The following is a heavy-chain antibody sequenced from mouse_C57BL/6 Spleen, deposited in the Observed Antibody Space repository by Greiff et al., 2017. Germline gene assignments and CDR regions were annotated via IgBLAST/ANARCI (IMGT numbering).Heavy chain of an antibody. D-gene: IGHD1-1*01. CDR1: GYTFTDYY. Sequence: EVQLQQSGPELVKPGASVKISCKASGYTFTDYYMNWVKQSHGKSLEWIGDINPNNGGTSYNQKFKGKATLTVDKSSSTAYMELRSLTSEDSAVYYCARHGSSPLAYWGQGTLVTVSA. V-gene: IGHV1-26*01. CDR2: INPNNGGT. CDR3: ARHGSSPLAY. J-gene: IGHJ3*01.